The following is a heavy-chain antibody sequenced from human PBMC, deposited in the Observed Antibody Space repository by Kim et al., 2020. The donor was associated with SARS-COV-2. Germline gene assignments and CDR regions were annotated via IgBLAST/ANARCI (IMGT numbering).Heavy chain of an antibody. CDR3: ASTNRIHRKYYYDSSGYYSWAFDP. J-gene: IGHJ5*02. Sequence: SETLSLTCTVSGGSISSGGYYWSWIRQHPGKGLEWIGYIYYSGSTYYNPSLKSRVTISVDTSKNPFSLKLSSVTAADTAVYYCASTNRIHRKYYYDSSGYYSWAFDPWGQGTLVTVSS. CDR2: IYYSGST. V-gene: IGHV4-31*03. D-gene: IGHD3-22*01. CDR1: GGSISSGGYY.